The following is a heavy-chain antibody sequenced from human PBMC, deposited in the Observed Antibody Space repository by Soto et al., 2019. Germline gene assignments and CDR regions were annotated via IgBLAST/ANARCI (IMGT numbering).Heavy chain of an antibody. V-gene: IGHV1-3*01. CDR1: GYTFTSYA. CDR2: INAGNGNT. D-gene: IGHD2-2*01. CDR3: ARGHCSSTSCYLKLGYYYYGMDV. Sequence: ASVRVSCKASGYTFTSYAMHWVRQAPGQRLEWMGWINAGNGNTKYSQKFQGRVTITRDTSASTAYMELSSLRSEDTAVYYCARGHCSSTSCYLKLGYYYYGMDVLGQGTTDTVSS. J-gene: IGHJ6*02.